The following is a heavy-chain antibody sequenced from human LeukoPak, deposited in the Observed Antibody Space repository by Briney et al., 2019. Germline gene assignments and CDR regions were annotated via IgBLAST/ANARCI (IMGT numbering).Heavy chain of an antibody. CDR1: GFTFSSYW. V-gene: IGHV3-7*01. CDR3: ARDYYDSSGYTLRAN. CDR2: IKQDGSVK. D-gene: IGHD3-22*01. Sequence: ETGGSLRLSCAASGFTFSSYWMSWVRQAPGKGLEWVANIKQDGSVKYYVDSVKGRFTISRDNAKNSLYLQMNSLRAEDTAVYYCARDYYDSSGYTLRANWGQGTLVTVSS. J-gene: IGHJ4*02.